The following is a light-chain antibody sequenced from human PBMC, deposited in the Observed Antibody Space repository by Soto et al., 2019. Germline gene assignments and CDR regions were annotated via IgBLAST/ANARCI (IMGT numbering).Light chain of an antibody. Sequence: EIVVTQSPATLSLSPGERATLSCRASQSVSSYLAWYQQKPGQAPRLLIYGASSRATGFPDRFSGSGSGTDFTLTITRLEPEDFAVYYCQQYGSSPWTFGQGTKVDIK. CDR2: GAS. J-gene: IGKJ1*01. CDR3: QQYGSSPWT. V-gene: IGKV3-20*01. CDR1: QSVSSY.